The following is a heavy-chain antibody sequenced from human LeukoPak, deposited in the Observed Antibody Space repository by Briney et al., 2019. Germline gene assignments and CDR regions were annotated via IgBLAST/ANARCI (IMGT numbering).Heavy chain of an antibody. J-gene: IGHJ6*02. CDR2: ISSGSSYI. V-gene: IGHV3-21*01. Sequence: GGSLRLSCAASGFTFSDYSMNWVRQAPGKGLEWISSISSGSSYIYYTDSVKGRFTISRDNAKNSLYLQMSSLRAEDTAVYYCASSWNDGYYYYGMDVWGQGTTVTVSS. CDR1: GFTFSDYS. CDR3: ASSWNDGYYYYGMDV. D-gene: IGHD1-1*01.